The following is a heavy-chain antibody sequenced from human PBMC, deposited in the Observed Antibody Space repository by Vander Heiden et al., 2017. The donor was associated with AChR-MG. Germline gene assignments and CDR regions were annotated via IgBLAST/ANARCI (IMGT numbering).Heavy chain of an antibody. CDR2: LSGTLRDI. CDR1: AFTFSRYS. Sequence: VQLVESGAGLVKPGGSLSPHCEASAFTFSRYSMNGVRQAPGKGLEWVSSLSGTLRDIYHAESVKGRFTISRDNTKNSLYLQMNSLRAEDTAVYYCARDRGQSSGWGYTFDIWGQGTKVTVSS. V-gene: IGHV3-21*01. CDR3: ARDRGQSSGWGYTFDI. D-gene: IGHD6-19*01. J-gene: IGHJ3*02.